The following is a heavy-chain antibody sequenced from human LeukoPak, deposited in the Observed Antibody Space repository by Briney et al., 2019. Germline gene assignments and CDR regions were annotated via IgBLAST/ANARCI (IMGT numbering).Heavy chain of an antibody. V-gene: IGHV4-59*12. Sequence: PSETLSLTCTVSGGSISTYYWSWIRQPPGKGLEWIGYIYYSGSTSYNPSLTSRVTISVDTSKNQFSLKLSSVTAADTAIYYCARAEEGSYYFDYWGQGTLVTVSS. CDR3: ARAEEGSYYFDY. CDR1: GGSISTYY. D-gene: IGHD1-26*01. J-gene: IGHJ4*02. CDR2: IYYSGST.